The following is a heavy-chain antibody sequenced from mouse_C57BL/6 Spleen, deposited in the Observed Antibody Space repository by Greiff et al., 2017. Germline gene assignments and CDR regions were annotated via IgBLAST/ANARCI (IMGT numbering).Heavy chain of an antibody. J-gene: IGHJ2*01. Sequence: VQLQQSGPELVKPGASVKISCKASGYSFTSYYIHWVKQRPGQGLEWIGWIYPGSGNTKYNEKFKGKATLTADTSSSTAYMQLSSLTSEDSAVYDCAREAGTRDHYFDYWGQGTTLTVSS. CDR3: AREAGTRDHYFDY. CDR2: IYPGSGNT. D-gene: IGHD4-1*01. V-gene: IGHV1-66*01. CDR1: GYSFTSYY.